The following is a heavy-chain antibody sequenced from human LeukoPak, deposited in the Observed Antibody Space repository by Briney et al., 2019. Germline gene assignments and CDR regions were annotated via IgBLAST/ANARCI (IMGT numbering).Heavy chain of an antibody. CDR3: ARIGSASTNWFDP. J-gene: IGHJ5*02. Sequence: PGGSLRLSCAASGFTFSSYGMHWVRQAPGKGLEWVANIKSDGSTKYYVDSVKGRFTISRDNAESSLYLQMNSLGAEDTAVYYCARIGSASTNWFDPWGQGTLVTVSS. CDR1: GFTFSSYG. D-gene: IGHD1-1*01. CDR2: IKSDGSTK. V-gene: IGHV3-7*03.